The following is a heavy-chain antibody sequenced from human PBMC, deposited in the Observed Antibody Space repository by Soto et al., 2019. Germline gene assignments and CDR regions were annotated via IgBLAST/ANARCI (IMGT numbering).Heavy chain of an antibody. CDR2: MSSDGIKK. D-gene: IGHD2-21*02. CDR3: AKDRDLAD. CDR1: GFIFSNYG. V-gene: IGHV3-30*18. J-gene: IGHJ4*02. Sequence: QVQLVESGGGVVQPGTSLRLACAASGFIFSNYGMHWVRQAPGKGLEWVAVMSSDGIKKYYADSVKGRFTISRDNSKNTLYLQINSLSAEDTAVYYCAKDRDLADWGQGTLVTVSS.